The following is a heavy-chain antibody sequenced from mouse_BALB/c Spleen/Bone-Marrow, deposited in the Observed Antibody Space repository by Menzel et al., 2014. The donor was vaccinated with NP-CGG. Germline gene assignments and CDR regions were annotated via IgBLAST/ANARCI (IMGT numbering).Heavy chain of an antibody. V-gene: IGHV1S81*02. CDR1: GYTFTSYY. D-gene: IGHD2-10*01. CDR2: INPSNGGT. Sequence: QVQLKQSGAELVKPGASVKLSCKASGYTFTSYYLYWVKQRPGQGLEWIGEINPSNGGTNFNERFKSKASPTVDKSSSTAYMQLNSLTSEDSAVYYCTRRSLLSDYYSMDYWGQGTSVTVSS. CDR3: TRRSLLSDYYSMDY. J-gene: IGHJ4*01.